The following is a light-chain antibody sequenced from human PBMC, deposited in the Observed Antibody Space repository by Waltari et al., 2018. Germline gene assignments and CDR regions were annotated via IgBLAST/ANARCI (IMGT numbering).Light chain of an antibody. V-gene: IGLV2-23*02. Sequence: VSGSPGQSVTISCTGASSDIGRYDIVSWYQQHPGNAPKLIICDVSKRPSGVSDRFSGSKSGDTASLTISGLQFEDEADYYCCSYAGNYIWVFGGGTRLTVL. CDR1: SSDIGRYDI. CDR2: DVS. CDR3: CSYAGNYIWV. J-gene: IGLJ3*02.